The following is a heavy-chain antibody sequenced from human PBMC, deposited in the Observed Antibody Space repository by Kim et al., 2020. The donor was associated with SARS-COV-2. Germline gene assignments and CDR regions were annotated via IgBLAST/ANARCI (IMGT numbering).Heavy chain of an antibody. Sequence: SVKVSCKASGGTFSTNAISWVRQAPGQGLEWMGGIIPIFDRPRYAQKFQGRVTITTDGSTNTAYIEVSSLRWEDTAVYYCARDPYFNDYNHYFHGMDVWRQGTTVTVSS. CDR1: GGTFSTNA. CDR2: IIPIFDRP. J-gene: IGHJ6*02. CDR3: ARDPYFNDYNHYFHGMDV. V-gene: IGHV1-69*05. D-gene: IGHD3-10*01.